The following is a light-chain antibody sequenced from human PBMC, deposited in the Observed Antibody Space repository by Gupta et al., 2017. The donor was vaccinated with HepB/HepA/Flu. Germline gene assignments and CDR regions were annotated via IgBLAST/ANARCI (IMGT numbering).Light chain of an antibody. J-gene: IGKJ2*01. V-gene: IGKV2-28*01. CDR3: RQALQTLYT. CDR2: LGS. CDR1: QSLLHSNGYNY. Sequence: DIVMTQSPLSLPVTPGEPASISCRSSQSLLHSNGYNYLDWYLQKPGQPPQLLIYLGSNRASGVPDRFSGSGSGTDFTLKISRVEAEDVGVYYCRQALQTLYTFGQGTKMDIK.